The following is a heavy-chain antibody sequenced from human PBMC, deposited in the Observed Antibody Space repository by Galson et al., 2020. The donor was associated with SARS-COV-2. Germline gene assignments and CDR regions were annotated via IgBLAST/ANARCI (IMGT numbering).Heavy chain of an antibody. D-gene: IGHD3-3*01. V-gene: IGHV4-30-4*01. J-gene: IGHJ4*02. CDR1: GDSISSGAYH. CDR3: ARNPRYDVWRGSLDS. CDR2: IYDRGST. Sequence: SETLSLTCTVSGDSISSGAYHWNWIRQPPGKGLEWVGHIYDRGSTYYNPSLQSRVTISVDRSQNQFSLKLTSVTAADTAVYFCARNPRYDVWRGSLDSWGQGTLVTVSS.